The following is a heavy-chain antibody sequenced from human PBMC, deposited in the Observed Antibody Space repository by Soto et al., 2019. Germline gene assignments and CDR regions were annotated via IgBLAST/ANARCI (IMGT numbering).Heavy chain of an antibody. J-gene: IGHJ4*02. V-gene: IGHV4-61*08. Sequence: SETLSLTCTVSGGSISSGGYYWSWIRQHPGKGMEWIGYIYYSGSTYYNPSLKSRVTISVDTSKNQFSLKLSSVTAADTAVYYCARSPNYDFWSGHFDYWGQGTLVTVSS. CDR1: GGSISSGGYY. D-gene: IGHD3-3*01. CDR3: ARSPNYDFWSGHFDY. CDR2: IYYSGST.